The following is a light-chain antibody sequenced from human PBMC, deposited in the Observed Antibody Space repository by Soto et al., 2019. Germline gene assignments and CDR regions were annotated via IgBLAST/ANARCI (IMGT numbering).Light chain of an antibody. J-gene: IGKJ1*01. CDR1: QTVNNNY. V-gene: IGKV3-15*01. Sequence: RVMTQSPDTLSVSPGERAILSCRASQTVNNNYLAWCQQKPGQAPRLLIHAVSARATGIPARFSGGGSGTEFTLTISSLQSEDFALYYCQQYNNWRTFGQGTKVDIK. CDR2: AVS. CDR3: QQYNNWRT.